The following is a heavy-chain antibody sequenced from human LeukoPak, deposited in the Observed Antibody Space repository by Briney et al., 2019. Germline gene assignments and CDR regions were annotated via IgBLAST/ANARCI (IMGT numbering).Heavy chain of an antibody. D-gene: IGHD1-1*01. Sequence: PGGSLRLSCTASGFTFITFSMSWVRQAPGKGLEWVSIISGSGGYTYYAESVKGRFTISRDNSKNTLYLQMNSLRAEDTAVYYCARRRTSPEAFDIWGQGTMVTVSS. CDR3: ARRRTSPEAFDI. CDR1: GFTFITFS. CDR2: ISGSGGYT. V-gene: IGHV3-23*01. J-gene: IGHJ3*02.